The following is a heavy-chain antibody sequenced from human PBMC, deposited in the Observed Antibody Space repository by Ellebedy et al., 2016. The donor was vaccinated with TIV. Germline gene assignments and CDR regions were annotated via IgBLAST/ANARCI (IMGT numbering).Heavy chain of an antibody. CDR3: AGGSYTPYGMDV. J-gene: IGHJ6*02. CDR2: IYYIGTT. D-gene: IGHD1-26*01. Sequence: SETLSLTCSVSGGSISSYYWSWIRQPPGKGLEWIGYIYYIGTTNYNPSLKSRVPISEDMSKNQFSLRLSSVTAADTAVYYCAGGSYTPYGMDVWGRGTTVIVSS. CDR1: GGSISSYY. V-gene: IGHV4-59*01.